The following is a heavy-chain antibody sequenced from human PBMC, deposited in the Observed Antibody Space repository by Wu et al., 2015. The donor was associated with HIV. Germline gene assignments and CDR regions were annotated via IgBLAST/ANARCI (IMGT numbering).Heavy chain of an antibody. CDR3: ARESTPSIAAAERVYWFDP. CDR2: INPSGGST. V-gene: IGHV1-46*01. Sequence: QVQLVQSGAEVKKPGASVKVSCKASGYTFTSYYMHWVRQAPGQGLEWMGIINPSGGSTSYAQKFQGRVTMTRDTSTSTVYMELSSLRSEDTAVYYCARESTPSIAAAERVYWFDPGPGNPGHRLL. D-gene: IGHD6-13*01. J-gene: IGHJ5*02. CDR1: GYTFTSYY.